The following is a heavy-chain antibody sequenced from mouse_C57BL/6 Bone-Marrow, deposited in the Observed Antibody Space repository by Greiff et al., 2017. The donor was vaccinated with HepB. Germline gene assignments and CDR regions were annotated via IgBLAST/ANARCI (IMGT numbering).Heavy chain of an antibody. CDR2: ISYDGSN. CDR3: ARDRDSTRFFAY. J-gene: IGHJ3*01. Sequence: EVKLQESGPGLVKPSQSLSLTCSVTGYSITSGYYWNWIRQFPGNKLEWMGYISYDGSNNYNPSLKNRISITRDTSKNQFFLKLNSVTTEDTATYYCARDRDSTRFFAYWGQGTLVTVSA. CDR1: GYSITSGYY. V-gene: IGHV3-6*01.